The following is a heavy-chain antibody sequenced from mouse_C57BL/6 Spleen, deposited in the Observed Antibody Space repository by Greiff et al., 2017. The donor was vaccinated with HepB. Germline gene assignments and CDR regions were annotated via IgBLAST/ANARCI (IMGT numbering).Heavy chain of an antibody. J-gene: IGHJ2*01. D-gene: IGHD2-12*01. V-gene: IGHV5-17*01. CDR2: ISSGSSTI. Sequence: EVKLVESGGGLVKPGGSLKLSCAASGFTFSDYGMHWVRQAPEKGLEWVAYISSGSSTIYYADTVKGRFTISRDNAKNTLFLQMTSLRSEDTAMYYCARPAIANYFDYWGQGTTLTVSS. CDR3: ARPAIANYFDY. CDR1: GFTFSDYG.